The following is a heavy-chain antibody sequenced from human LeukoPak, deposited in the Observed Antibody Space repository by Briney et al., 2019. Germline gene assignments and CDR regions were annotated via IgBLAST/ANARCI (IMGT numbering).Heavy chain of an antibody. V-gene: IGHV3-74*01. CDR3: EREQKPGDSRYYDY. D-gene: IGHD7-27*01. Sequence: GGSLRLSCEASGFTFSSYWMHWVRQVPGKGLVWVSRISSDGNTTTYADSVKGRFLIYRDNAKNTLYLQMNSLRAEDTAVYYCEREQKPGDSRYYDYWGQGTLVTVSS. CDR2: ISSDGNTT. J-gene: IGHJ4*02. CDR1: GFTFSSYW.